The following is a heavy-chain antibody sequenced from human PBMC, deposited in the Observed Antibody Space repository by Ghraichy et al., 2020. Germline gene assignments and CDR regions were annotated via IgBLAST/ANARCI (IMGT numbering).Heavy chain of an antibody. Sequence: SETLSLTCTVSGGSISSYYWSWIRQPPGKGLEWIGYIYYSGSTNYNPSLKSRVTISVDTSKNQFSLKLSSVTAADTAVYYCARDRWSGSYWGQGTLVTVSS. D-gene: IGHD1-26*01. V-gene: IGHV4-59*01. CDR3: ARDRWSGSY. CDR2: IYYSGST. J-gene: IGHJ4*02. CDR1: GGSISSYY.